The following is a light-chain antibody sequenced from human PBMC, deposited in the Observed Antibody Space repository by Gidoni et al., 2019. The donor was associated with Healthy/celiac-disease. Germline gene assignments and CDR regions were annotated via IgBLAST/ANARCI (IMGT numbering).Light chain of an antibody. CDR3: QQRSNWPGT. V-gene: IGKV3-11*01. J-gene: IGKJ4*01. Sequence: EIVLTQSPATLSLSPGERATPPCRASQSVSSYLAWYQPKPGQAPRLLVSDASNRATGIPARFSGSGSGTDFTLTISSLEPEDFAVYYCQQRSNWPGTFGGGTKVGIK. CDR2: DAS. CDR1: QSVSSY.